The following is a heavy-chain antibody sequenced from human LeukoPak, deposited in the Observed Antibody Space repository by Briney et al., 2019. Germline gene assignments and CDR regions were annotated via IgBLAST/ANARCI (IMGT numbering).Heavy chain of an antibody. V-gene: IGHV4-59*08. CDR2: IYYSGST. D-gene: IGHD3-10*01. CDR1: GGSISSYY. J-gene: IGHJ5*02. Sequence: SETLSLTCTVSGGSISSYYWSWIRQPPGKGLEWIGYIYYSGSTNYNPSLKSRVTISVDTSKNQFSLKLSPVTAADTAVYYCARTYYYGSGILTTFDPWGQGTLVTVSS. CDR3: ARTYYYGSGILTTFDP.